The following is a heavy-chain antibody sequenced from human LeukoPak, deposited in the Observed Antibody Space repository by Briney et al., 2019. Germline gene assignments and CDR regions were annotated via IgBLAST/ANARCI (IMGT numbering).Heavy chain of an antibody. CDR1: GFTFRSYG. CDR3: AKDLGFGELSRYFDL. D-gene: IGHD3-10*01. J-gene: IGHJ2*01. CDR2: ISGSDGST. Sequence: PGASLRLSCAASGFTFRSYGMSWVRQAPGKGLEWVSGISGSDGSTYYADSVKGRFTISRDNSKNTLYLQMNSLRAEDTAVYYCAKDLGFGELSRYFDLWGRGTLVTVSS. V-gene: IGHV3-23*01.